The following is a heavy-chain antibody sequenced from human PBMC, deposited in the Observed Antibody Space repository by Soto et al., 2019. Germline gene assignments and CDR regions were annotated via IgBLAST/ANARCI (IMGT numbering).Heavy chain of an antibody. CDR2: IKSKTDGGTT. CDR3: TTEGLPQYGDYVDYYHYYYMDV. V-gene: IGHV3-15*01. Sequence: EVQLVESGGGLVKPGGSLRLSCAASGFTFSNAWMSWVRQAPGKGLEWVGRIKSKTDGGTTDYAAPVKGRFTISRDDSKNTLYLQMNSLKTEDTAVYYCTTEGLPQYGDYVDYYHYYYMDVWGKGTTVTVSS. CDR1: GFTFSNAW. D-gene: IGHD4-17*01. J-gene: IGHJ6*03.